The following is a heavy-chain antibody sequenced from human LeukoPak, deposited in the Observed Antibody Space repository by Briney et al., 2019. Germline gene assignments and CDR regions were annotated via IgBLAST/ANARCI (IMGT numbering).Heavy chain of an antibody. CDR3: ARRGLGDEVHTDD. J-gene: IGHJ4*02. D-gene: IGHD3-10*01. CDR2: IYAGNSDT. V-gene: IGHV5-51*01. CDR1: GYSFNSYW. Sequence: GGSLMISCKCSGYSFNSYWIGRVRQMPGEGLEWVVIIYAGNSDTRYSTSLQGKVTISADNSISTAYLQWSSLKTSDTAMEYCARRGLGDEVHTDDWGQGTLVTVSS.